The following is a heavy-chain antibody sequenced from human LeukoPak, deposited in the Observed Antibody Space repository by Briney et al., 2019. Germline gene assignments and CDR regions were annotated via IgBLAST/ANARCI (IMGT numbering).Heavy chain of an antibody. CDR2: IYYTGSA. D-gene: IGHD5-24*01. J-gene: IGHJ6*02. Sequence: SETLSLTCTVFGGSISGYYWTWIRQPPEKGLEWIGFIYYTGSASYNPSLKSRVTISVDTSKNQFSLHLSSVTAADTAVYYCARDDSRDGSNYNYYGTDVWGQGTTVTVSS. V-gene: IGHV4-59*01. CDR3: ARDDSRDGSNYNYYGTDV. CDR1: GGSISGYY.